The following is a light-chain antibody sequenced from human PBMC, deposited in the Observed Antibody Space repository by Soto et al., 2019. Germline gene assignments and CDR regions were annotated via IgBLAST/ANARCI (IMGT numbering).Light chain of an antibody. V-gene: IGLV2-14*01. CDR1: GGDVGGYNY. CDR2: DVS. Sequence: QSALTQPASMSGSPGQSIAISCTGTGGDVGGYNYVSWYQQHPGKAPKVMIYDVSNRPSGVSNRFSGSKSGNTASLTISGLQPQDEADYYCSSYTSASTPLVFGGGTKLTVL. CDR3: SSYTSASTPLV. J-gene: IGLJ2*01.